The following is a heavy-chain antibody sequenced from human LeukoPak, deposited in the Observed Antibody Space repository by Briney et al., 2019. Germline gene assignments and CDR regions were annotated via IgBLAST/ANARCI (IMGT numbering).Heavy chain of an antibody. CDR3: AHRMVTAMPEY. D-gene: IGHD2-21*02. CDR2: IYWNDDK. Sequence: SGPTLAKPTQTLTLTCTLSGFSLSTSGVGVGWIRQPPGKALEWLALIYWNDDKRYSPSLKSRLTITKDTSKNQVVLTMTNMDPVDTATYYCAHRMVTAMPEYWGQGTLVTVSS. V-gene: IGHV2-5*01. J-gene: IGHJ4*02. CDR1: GFSLSTSGVG.